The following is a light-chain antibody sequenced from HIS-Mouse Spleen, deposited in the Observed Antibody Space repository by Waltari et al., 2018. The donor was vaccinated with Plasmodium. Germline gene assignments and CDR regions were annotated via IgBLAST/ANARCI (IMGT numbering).Light chain of an antibody. V-gene: IGLV3-10*01. CDR2: EDS. CDR3: YSTDSSGNHRV. J-gene: IGLJ3*02. CDR1: ALPKKY. Sequence: SYELTQPPSVSVSPGQTARITCSGDALPKKYAYWYQKKSGQAPVLVLYEDSKRPSGVPVRFSVSSSGTMATCTISGAQVEDEADYYCYSTDSSGNHRVFGGGTKLTVL.